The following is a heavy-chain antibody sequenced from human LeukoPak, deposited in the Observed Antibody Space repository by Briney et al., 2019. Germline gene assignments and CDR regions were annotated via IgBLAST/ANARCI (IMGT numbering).Heavy chain of an antibody. J-gene: IGHJ4*02. CDR3: AKDSSGWAPDY. Sequence: GGSLRLSCAASGFTFDDYAMHWVRQAPGKGLEWVSLISGDGGNTYYADSVKGRLTISRDNSRKSLYLQMNSLRTEDTALYYCAKDSSGWAPDYWGQGILVTASS. V-gene: IGHV3-43*02. CDR1: GFTFDDYA. CDR2: ISGDGGNT. D-gene: IGHD6-19*01.